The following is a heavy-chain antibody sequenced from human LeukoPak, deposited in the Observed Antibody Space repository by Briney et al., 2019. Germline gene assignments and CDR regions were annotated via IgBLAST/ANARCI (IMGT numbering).Heavy chain of an antibody. Sequence: SQTLSLTCAVSGGSISSGGYSWSWIRQPPGKGLEWIGYIYHSGSTYYNPSLKSRVTISVDRSKNQFSLKLSSVTAADTAVYYCARALYSSGWLLYGMDVWGEGTTVTVSS. CDR1: GGSISSGGYS. CDR3: ARALYSSGWLLYGMDV. CDR2: IYHSGST. D-gene: IGHD6-19*01. V-gene: IGHV4-30-2*01. J-gene: IGHJ6*04.